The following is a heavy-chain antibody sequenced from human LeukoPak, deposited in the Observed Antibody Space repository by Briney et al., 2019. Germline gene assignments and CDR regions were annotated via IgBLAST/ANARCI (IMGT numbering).Heavy chain of an antibody. CDR3: ARDLTMVRGVITTYFDY. V-gene: IGHV6-1*01. CDR2: TYYRSKWYN. Sequence: SQTLSLTCAISGDSVSSNSAAWNWIRQSPSRGLEWLGRTYYRSKWYNDYAVSVKSRITINPDTSKNQFSLQLNSVTPEDTAVYYCARDLTMVRGVITTYFDYWGQGTLVTVSS. D-gene: IGHD3-10*01. J-gene: IGHJ4*02. CDR1: GDSVSSNSAA.